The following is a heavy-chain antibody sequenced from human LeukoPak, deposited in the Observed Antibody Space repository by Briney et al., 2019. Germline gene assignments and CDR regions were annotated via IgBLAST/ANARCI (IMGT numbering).Heavy chain of an antibody. V-gene: IGHV4-34*01. CDR3: AGVRYCSGGSCYSSYFDY. D-gene: IGHD2-15*01. CDR2: INHSGST. J-gene: IGHJ4*02. Sequence: SETLSLTCAVYGVSFSGYYWSWVRQPPGKGLEWIGEINHSGSTNYNPSLKSRVTISVDTSKNQFSLKLSSVTAADTAVYYCAGVRYCSGGSCYSSYFDYWGQGTLVTVSS. CDR1: GVSFSGYY.